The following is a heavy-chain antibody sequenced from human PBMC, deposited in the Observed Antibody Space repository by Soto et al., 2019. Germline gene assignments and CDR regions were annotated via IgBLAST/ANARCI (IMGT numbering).Heavy chain of an antibody. CDR3: ARDRPGDYPG. V-gene: IGHV1-69*13. CDR1: GYTFTSYY. D-gene: IGHD4-17*01. J-gene: IGHJ4*02. Sequence: ASVEVSCKASGYTFTSYYMHWVRQAPGQGLEWMGGIIPIFGTANYAQKFQGRVTITADESTSTAYMELSSLRSEDTAVYYCARDRPGDYPGWGQGTLVTVSS. CDR2: IIPIFGTA.